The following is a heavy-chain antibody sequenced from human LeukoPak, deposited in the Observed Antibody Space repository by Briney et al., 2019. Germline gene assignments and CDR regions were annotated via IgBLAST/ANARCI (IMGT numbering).Heavy chain of an antibody. CDR1: GYTFTSYG. J-gene: IGHJ4*02. V-gene: IGHV1-18*01. CDR3: ARTNVYYYASSDYYPYFDY. D-gene: IGHD3-22*01. Sequence: ASVKVSCKASGYTFTSYGISWVRQAPGQGLEWMGWISAYNGNTNYAQKLQGRVTMTTDTSTSTAYMELRSLRSDDTAVYYCARTNVYYYASSDYYPYFDYWAQGTLVTVST. CDR2: ISAYNGNT.